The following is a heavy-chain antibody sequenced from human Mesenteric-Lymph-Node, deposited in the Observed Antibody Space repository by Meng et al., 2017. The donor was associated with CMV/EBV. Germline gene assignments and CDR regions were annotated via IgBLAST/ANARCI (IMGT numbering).Heavy chain of an antibody. D-gene: IGHD6-13*01. Sequence: SETLSLTCTVSGGSISSYYWSWIRQPPGKGLEWLGYIYYSGSTNYNPSLKSRVTISVDTSKNRFSLKLSSVTAADTAVYYCARERVAAANYYYGMDVWGQGTTVTVSS. CDR3: ARERVAAANYYYGMDV. CDR1: GGSISSYY. J-gene: IGHJ6*02. V-gene: IGHV4-59*01. CDR2: IYYSGST.